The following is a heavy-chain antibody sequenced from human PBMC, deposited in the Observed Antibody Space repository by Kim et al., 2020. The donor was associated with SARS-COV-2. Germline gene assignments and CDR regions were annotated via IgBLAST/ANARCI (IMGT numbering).Heavy chain of an antibody. V-gene: IGHV3-21*01. J-gene: IGHJ6*02. Sequence: GGSVRLSCAASGFTFSSYSMNWVRQAPGKGLEWVSFISSSSSYIYYADSVKGRFTISRDNAKNSLYLQMNSLRAEDTAVYYCARGGLLWFGDLHYYYYYGMDVWGQGTTVTVSS. CDR3: ARGGLLWFGDLHYYYYYGMDV. D-gene: IGHD3-10*01. CDR2: ISSSSSYI. CDR1: GFTFSSYS.